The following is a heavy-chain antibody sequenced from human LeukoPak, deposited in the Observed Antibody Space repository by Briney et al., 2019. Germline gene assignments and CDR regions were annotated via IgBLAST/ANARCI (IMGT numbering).Heavy chain of an antibody. CDR1: GGSFSGYY. V-gene: IGHV4-34*01. D-gene: IGHD7-27*01. J-gene: IGHJ4*02. CDR3: ARAADWGSRYFDY. CDR2: INHSGST. Sequence: SETLPLTCAVYGGSFSGYYWSWIRQPPGKGLEWIGEINHSGSTNYNPSLKSRVTISVDTSKNQFSLKLSSVTAADTAVYYCARAADWGSRYFDYWGQGTLVTVSS.